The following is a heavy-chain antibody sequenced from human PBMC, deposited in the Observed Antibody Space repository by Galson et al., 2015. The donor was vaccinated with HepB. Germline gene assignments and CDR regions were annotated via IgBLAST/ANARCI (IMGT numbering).Heavy chain of an antibody. V-gene: IGHV4-34*01. J-gene: IGHJ1*01. CDR1: GGSFSGYY. D-gene: IGHD2-21*02. Sequence: SETLSLTCAVYGGSFSGYYWSWIRQPPGKGLEWIGEINHSGSTNYNPSLKSRVTISVDTSKNQFSLKLSSVTAADTAVYYCATHIVVVTAIPNGAEYFQHWGQGTLVTVSS. CDR3: ATHIVVVTAIPNGAEYFQH. CDR2: INHSGST.